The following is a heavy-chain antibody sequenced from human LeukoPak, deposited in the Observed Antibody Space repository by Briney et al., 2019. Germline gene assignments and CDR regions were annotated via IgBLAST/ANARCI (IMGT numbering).Heavy chain of an antibody. CDR1: GFTFSTYA. J-gene: IGHJ4*02. Sequence: GGSLRLSCAASGFTFSTYAVGWVRQPPGKGLEWVSTSGRGGATYYADSVKGRFTISRDNSKNTLYLQMNSLRVEDTAVYYCSKVSRSGWYMEDYWGQGTLVTVSS. CDR3: SKVSRSGWYMEDY. D-gene: IGHD6-19*01. V-gene: IGHV3-23*01. CDR2: SGRGGAT.